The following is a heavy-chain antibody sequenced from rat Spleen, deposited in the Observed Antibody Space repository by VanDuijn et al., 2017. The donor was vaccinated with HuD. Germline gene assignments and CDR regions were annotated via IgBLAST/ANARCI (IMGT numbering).Heavy chain of an antibody. Sequence: EVQLVESGGGLVQPGSSLKVSCVASGFTFSSYWMYWIRQAPGKGLEWVSSINTDGGGTYYSDSVKGRFTISRDNAENTVYLQMNSLRSEDTATYYCAKDREYYGYNSFGYWGQGVMVTVSS. CDR2: INTDGGGT. J-gene: IGHJ2*01. V-gene: IGHV5-58*01. CDR3: AKDREYYGYNSFGY. CDR1: GFTFSSYW. D-gene: IGHD1-9*01.